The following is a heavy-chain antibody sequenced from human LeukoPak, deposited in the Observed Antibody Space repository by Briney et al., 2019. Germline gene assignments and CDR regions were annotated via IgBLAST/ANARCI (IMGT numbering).Heavy chain of an antibody. D-gene: IGHD3-10*01. CDR2: INHSGST. CDR3: ARGDNVLLWFGELLKPSYGMDV. Sequence: SETLTLTCAVYGGSFSGYYWSWIRQPPGKGLEWIGEINHSGSTNYNPSLKSRVTISVDTSKNQFSLKLSSVTAADTAVYYCARGDNVLLWFGELLKPSYGMDVWGQGTTVTVSS. CDR1: GGSFSGYY. J-gene: IGHJ6*02. V-gene: IGHV4-34*01.